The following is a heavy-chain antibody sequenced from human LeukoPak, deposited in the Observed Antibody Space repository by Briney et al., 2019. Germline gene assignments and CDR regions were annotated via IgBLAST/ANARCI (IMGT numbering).Heavy chain of an antibody. V-gene: IGHV4-38-2*01. Sequence: PSETLSLTCAVSGYSISSGYYWGWIRQPPGKGLEWIGSIYHSGSTYYNPSLKSRVTISVDTSKNQFSLKLSSVTAADTAVYYCARLYDSSGYYRNWFDPWGQGTLVTVSS. CDR3: ARLYDSSGYYRNWFDP. D-gene: IGHD3-22*01. CDR2: IYHSGST. J-gene: IGHJ5*02. CDR1: GYSISSGYY.